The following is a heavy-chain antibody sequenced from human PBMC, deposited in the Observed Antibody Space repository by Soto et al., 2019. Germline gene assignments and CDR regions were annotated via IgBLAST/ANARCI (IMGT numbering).Heavy chain of an antibody. CDR3: ARGAPVVNDY. D-gene: IGHD3-22*01. V-gene: IGHV4-30-2*01. CDR1: GGSISSGGYS. J-gene: IGHJ4*02. Sequence: QLQLQESGSGLVKPSQTLSLTCAVSGGSISSGGYSWSWIRQPPGKGLEWIGYIYHSGSTYSNPSPKSRATVSVARSNNQFSLKLSSVTAADTAVYYCARGAPVVNDYWGQGTLVTVSS. CDR2: IYHSGST.